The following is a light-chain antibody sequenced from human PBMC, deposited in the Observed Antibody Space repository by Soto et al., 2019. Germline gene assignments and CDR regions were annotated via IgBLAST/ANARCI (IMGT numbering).Light chain of an antibody. J-gene: IGKJ3*01. Sequence: DIQMTQSPSTLSASVGDSVTITCRASQSISNWLAWYQQRPGEAPKLLIYQASTLQTGVPSRFSGSGSGTKFTLTISSLQPDDFATYYCQQYNRGFGPGTKVDIK. V-gene: IGKV1-5*03. CDR1: QSISNW. CDR3: QQYNRG. CDR2: QAS.